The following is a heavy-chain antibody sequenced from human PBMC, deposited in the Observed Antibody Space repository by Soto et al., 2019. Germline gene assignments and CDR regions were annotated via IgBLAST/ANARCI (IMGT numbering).Heavy chain of an antibody. CDR1: GGTFSSYA. J-gene: IGHJ4*02. CDR3: ARDRSSWYNYCDY. V-gene: IGHV1-69*13. D-gene: IGHD6-13*01. Sequence: ASVKVSCKACGGTFSSYAISWVRQAPGQGLEWMGGIIPIFGTANYAQKFQGRVTITADESTSTAYMELSSLRSGDTAVYYCARDRSSWYNYCDYSGQAPLGTVSS. CDR2: IIPIFGTA.